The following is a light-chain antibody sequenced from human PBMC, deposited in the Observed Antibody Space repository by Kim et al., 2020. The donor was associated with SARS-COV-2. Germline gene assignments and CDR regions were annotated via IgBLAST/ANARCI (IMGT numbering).Light chain of an antibody. V-gene: IGKV3-15*01. J-gene: IGKJ5*01. CDR1: QSFSSN. CDR3: QQYNVWPIT. CDR2: GAS. Sequence: SPGEKVTPSCRASQSFSSNLAWCQQKPGQPPSLRIYGASTRATGIPARFSGSGSGTEFTLTISSLQSEDFAVYYCQQYNVWPITFGQGTRLEIK.